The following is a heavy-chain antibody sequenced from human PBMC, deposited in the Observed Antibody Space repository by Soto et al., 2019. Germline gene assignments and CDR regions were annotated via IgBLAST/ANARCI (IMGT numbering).Heavy chain of an antibody. D-gene: IGHD3-22*01. J-gene: IGHJ4*02. CDR3: ARRYSLGEDAVVITWEEAHYFDY. Sequence: PGGSLRLSCAASGFTFSDYYMSWIRQAPGKGLEWVSYISSSGSTIYYADSVKGRFTISRDNAKNSLYLQMNSLRAEDTAVYYCARRYSLGEDAVVITWEEAHYFDYWGQGTLVTISS. CDR1: GFTFSDYY. V-gene: IGHV3-11*01. CDR2: ISSSGSTI.